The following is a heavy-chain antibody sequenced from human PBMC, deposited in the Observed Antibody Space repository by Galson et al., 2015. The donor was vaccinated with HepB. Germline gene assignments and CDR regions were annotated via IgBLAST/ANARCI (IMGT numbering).Heavy chain of an antibody. CDR2: IIPIFGTA. Sequence: SVKVSCKASGGTFSSYAISWVRQAPGQGLEWMGGIIPIFGTANYAQKFQGRVTITADESTSTAYMELSSLRSEDTAVYYCARDGYYYDSSGYISPHAFDIWGQGTMVTVSS. D-gene: IGHD3-22*01. V-gene: IGHV1-69*13. CDR3: ARDGYYYDSSGYISPHAFDI. CDR1: GGTFSSYA. J-gene: IGHJ3*02.